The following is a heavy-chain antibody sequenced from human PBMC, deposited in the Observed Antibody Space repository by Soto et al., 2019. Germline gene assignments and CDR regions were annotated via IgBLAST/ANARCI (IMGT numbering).Heavy chain of an antibody. D-gene: IGHD6-19*01. CDR2: ISYDGSNK. Sequence: GGSLRLSCAASGFTFSSYGMHWVRQAPGKGLEWVAVISYDGSNKYYADSVKGRFTISRDNSKNTLYLQMNSLRAEDTAVYYCAKGRYSSGWYLDYWGQGTLVTVSS. CDR3: AKGRYSSGWYLDY. CDR1: GFTFSSYG. J-gene: IGHJ4*02. V-gene: IGHV3-30*18.